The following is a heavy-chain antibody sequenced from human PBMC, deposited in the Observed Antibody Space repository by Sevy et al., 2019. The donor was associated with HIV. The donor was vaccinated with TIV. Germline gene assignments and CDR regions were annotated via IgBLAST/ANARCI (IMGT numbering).Heavy chain of an antibody. D-gene: IGHD1-1*01. CDR2: IYYSGST. V-gene: IGHV4-59*01. CDR1: GGSISSYY. CDR3: ARGAGSWNEGGIAFDI. J-gene: IGHJ3*02. Sequence: SENLSLTCTVSGGSISSYYWSWIRQPPGKGLEWIGYIYYSGSTNYNASFKSRVTISVDTSKNQFSLKLSSVTAADTAVYYCARGAGSWNEGGIAFDIWGQGTMVTVSS.